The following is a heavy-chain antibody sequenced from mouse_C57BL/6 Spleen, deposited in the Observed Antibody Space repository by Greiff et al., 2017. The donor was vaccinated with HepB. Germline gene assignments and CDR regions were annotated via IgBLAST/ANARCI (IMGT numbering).Heavy chain of an antibody. Sequence: EVQLVESGGGLVQPGGSLSLSCAASGFTFTDYYMSWVRQPPGKALEWLGFIRNKANGYSTEYSASVKGRFTISRDNSQSILYLQMNALRAEDSATYYCARYGGTYFDYWGQGTTLTVSS. J-gene: IGHJ2*01. D-gene: IGHD3-1*01. CDR1: GFTFTDYY. V-gene: IGHV7-3*01. CDR3: ARYGGTYFDY. CDR2: IRNKANGYST.